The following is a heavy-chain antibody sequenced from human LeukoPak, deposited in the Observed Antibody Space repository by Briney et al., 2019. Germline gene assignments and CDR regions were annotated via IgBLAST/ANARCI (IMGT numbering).Heavy chain of an antibody. CDR1: GFTFSSYA. Sequence: PGGSLRLSCAASGFTFSSYAMSWVRQAPGKGLEWVSDISWNSGSIGYADSVKGRFTISRDNAKNSLYLQMNSLRPEDTAVYYCAKDLPPFCSGGSCYGLDSWGQGTLVTVSS. D-gene: IGHD2-15*01. J-gene: IGHJ4*02. CDR3: AKDLPPFCSGGSCYGLDS. V-gene: IGHV3-9*01. CDR2: ISWNSGSI.